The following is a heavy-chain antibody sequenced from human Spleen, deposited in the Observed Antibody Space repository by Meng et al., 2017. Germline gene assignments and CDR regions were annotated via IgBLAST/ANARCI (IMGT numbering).Heavy chain of an antibody. CDR2: ISYDGTNK. Sequence: QVQLGESGGGVVQPGRSLRLSCAASGFTFISYTMHWVRQAPGKGLEWVAVISYDGTNKYSAGRFTISRDNAKNTLYLQMNSLRAEDTAVYFCARDSKTYSSGVFDYWGQGTLVTVSS. CDR3: ARDSKTYSSGVFDY. CDR1: GFTFISYT. D-gene: IGHD6-19*01. V-gene: IGHV3-30*01. J-gene: IGHJ4*02.